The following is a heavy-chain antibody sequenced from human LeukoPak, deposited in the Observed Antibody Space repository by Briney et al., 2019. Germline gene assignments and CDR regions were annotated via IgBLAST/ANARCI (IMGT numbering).Heavy chain of an antibody. D-gene: IGHD3-22*01. J-gene: IGHJ5*02. Sequence: ASVKVSXKASGYTFTSYDINWVRQAPGQGLEWMGWMNPNSGNTGYAQKFQGRVTMTRNTSISTAYMELSSLRSEDTAVYYCARAVTDSSGYYYWFDPWGQGTLVTVSS. CDR1: GYTFTSYD. V-gene: IGHV1-8*01. CDR3: ARAVTDSSGYYYWFDP. CDR2: MNPNSGNT.